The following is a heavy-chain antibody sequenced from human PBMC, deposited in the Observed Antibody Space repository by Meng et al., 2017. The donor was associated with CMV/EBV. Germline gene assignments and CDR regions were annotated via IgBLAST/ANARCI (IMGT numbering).Heavy chain of an antibody. CDR1: GYTFSSYN. CDR3: ARDQGRGYSYGRDYYGMDV. Sequence: SVKVSCKASGYTFSSYNMTWVRQAPGQGLEWMGRINPSGGRTSYAQKFQGRVTMTRDTSTSTVYMELSSLRSEDTAVYYCARDQGRGYSYGRDYYGMDVWGQGTTVTVSS. CDR2: INPSGGRT. D-gene: IGHD5-18*01. V-gene: IGHV1-46*01. J-gene: IGHJ6*02.